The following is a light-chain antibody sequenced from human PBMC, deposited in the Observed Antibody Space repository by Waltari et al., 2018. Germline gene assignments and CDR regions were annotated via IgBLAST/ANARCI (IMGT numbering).Light chain of an antibody. CDR3: ETWDTSLSAWV. Sequence: QSVLTQAPSVSAAPGQKVTISCAGSSSNLGHRSVPWYQQFPGTAPKLLIYDNDKRPSGIPDRFSASKSGTSATLDITGLQTGDEANYYCETWDTSLSAWVFGGGTKLTVL. CDR1: SSNLGHRS. V-gene: IGLV1-51*01. J-gene: IGLJ3*02. CDR2: DND.